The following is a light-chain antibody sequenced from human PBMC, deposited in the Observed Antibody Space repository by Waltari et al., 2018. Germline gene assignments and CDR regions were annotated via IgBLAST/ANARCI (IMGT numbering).Light chain of an antibody. Sequence: QTVVTQEPSLTVSPGGTVTLTCPSSSGPVPRGDYPNWFQQKPGQAPRTLIYSISDKQSWTPARFSGSLLGGKAALTLSAVQPEDEAEYYCLLNYSGVWVFGGGTKLTVL. J-gene: IGLJ3*02. CDR3: LLNYSGVWV. V-gene: IGLV7-43*01. CDR1: SGPVPRGDY. CDR2: SIS.